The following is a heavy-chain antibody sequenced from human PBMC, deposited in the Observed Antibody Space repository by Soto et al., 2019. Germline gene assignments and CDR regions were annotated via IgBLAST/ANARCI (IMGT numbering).Heavy chain of an antibody. J-gene: IGHJ5*02. CDR3: ATKPLGYCSGGSCPLDPTNWFDP. Sequence: ASVKVSCKASGGTVSSYAISWVRQDPVQGLEWMGGIIAIFGTANYAQKFQGRVTITADEYTSTAYMELSSLRSEDTAVYYCATKPLGYCSGGSCPLDPTNWFDPWGQGTLVTVSS. D-gene: IGHD2-15*01. CDR2: IIAIFGTA. V-gene: IGHV1-69*13. CDR1: GGTVSSYA.